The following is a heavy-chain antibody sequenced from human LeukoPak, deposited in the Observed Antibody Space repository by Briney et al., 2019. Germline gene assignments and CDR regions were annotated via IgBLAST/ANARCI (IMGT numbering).Heavy chain of an antibody. V-gene: IGHV3-66*01. CDR1: EFSVGSNY. J-gene: IGHJ4*02. CDR3: ARNSGWYGIS. CDR2: IYSGGST. Sequence: GGSLRLSCAASEFSVGSNYMTWVRQAPGKGLEWVSLIYSGGSTYYADSVKGRFTISRDNYKNTLYLQLTSLSDDDTAVYFCARNSGWYGISWGQGTLVIVSS. D-gene: IGHD6-19*01.